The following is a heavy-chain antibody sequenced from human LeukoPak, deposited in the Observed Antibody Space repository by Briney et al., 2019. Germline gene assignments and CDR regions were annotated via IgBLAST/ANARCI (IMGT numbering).Heavy chain of an antibody. CDR2: ISAYNGNT. J-gene: IGHJ4*02. V-gene: IGHV1-18*01. Sequence: ASVKVSCKASGYTFTSYGISWVRQAPGQGLEWMGWISAYNGNTNYAQKLKGRVTMTTDTSTSTAYMELRSLRSDDTAVYYCARAQNYDILTGYSYWGQGTLVTVSS. CDR1: GYTFTSYG. CDR3: ARAQNYDILTGYSY. D-gene: IGHD3-9*01.